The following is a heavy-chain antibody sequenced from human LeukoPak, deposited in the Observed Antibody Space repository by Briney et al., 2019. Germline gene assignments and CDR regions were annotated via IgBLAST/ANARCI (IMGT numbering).Heavy chain of an antibody. CDR3: ARAVVPAAFRYYYYYMYV. CDR2: IYPGDSDT. Sequence: GESLKISCKGSGYSFTSYWIGWVRQMPGKGLEWMGIIYPGDSDTRYSPSFQGQVTISADKSISTAYLQWTSLKASDTAMYSCARAVVPAAFRYYYYYMYVWGKGTTVTVSS. CDR1: GYSFTSYW. D-gene: IGHD2-2*01. J-gene: IGHJ6*03. V-gene: IGHV5-51*01.